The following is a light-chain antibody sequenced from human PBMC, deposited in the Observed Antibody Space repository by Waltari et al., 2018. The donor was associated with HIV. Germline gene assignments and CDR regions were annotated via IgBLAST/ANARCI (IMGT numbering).Light chain of an antibody. CDR1: TSDVAGYNS. Sequence: QSALTPPASVSGSPGQSITTSCTGTTSDVAGYNSVSWYQQHPAKAPKLVILEVSSRPSGVSNRFSGSKSGNTASLTISGLQAEDEAYYYCSSYTSSDTVVFGGGTKVTVL. V-gene: IGLV2-14*03. J-gene: IGLJ2*01. CDR2: EVS. CDR3: SSYTSSDTVV.